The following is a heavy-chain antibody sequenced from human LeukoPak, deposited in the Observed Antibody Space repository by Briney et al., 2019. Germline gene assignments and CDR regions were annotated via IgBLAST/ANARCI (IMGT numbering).Heavy chain of an antibody. V-gene: IGHV3-30*02. D-gene: IGHD6-19*01. CDR2: IWYDGSNK. Sequence: GGSLRLSCAASGFTFRNYGMHWVRQAPGKGLEWVALIWYDGSNKFYADSVKGRFTISRDNSKNMLYLQMNSLRTEDTAVYYCATLRSDSSGWYYFDYWGQGTLVTVSS. CDR1: GFTFRNYG. J-gene: IGHJ4*02. CDR3: ATLRSDSSGWYYFDY.